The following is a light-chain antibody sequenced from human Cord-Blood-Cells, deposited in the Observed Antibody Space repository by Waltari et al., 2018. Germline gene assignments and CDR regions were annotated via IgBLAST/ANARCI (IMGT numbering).Light chain of an antibody. CDR3: QVWDSSSDWV. CDR2: YDS. V-gene: IGLV3-21*04. Sequence: SYVLTQPPSVSVAPGKTARITCGGNNIGSKSVHWYQQKPGQAPVLVIYYDSDRPSGIPERFPGSNSGNTATLTISRVEAGDEADYYCQVWDSSSDWVFGGGTKLTVL. CDR1: NIGSKS. J-gene: IGLJ3*02.